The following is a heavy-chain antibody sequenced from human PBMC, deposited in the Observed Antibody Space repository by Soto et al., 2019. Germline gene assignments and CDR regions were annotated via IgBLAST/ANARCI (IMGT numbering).Heavy chain of an antibody. D-gene: IGHD2-8*02. CDR1: GFTVSSHY. CDR3: ARALPYFDPTGHYIDY. J-gene: IGHJ4*02. V-gene: IGHV3-53*01. Sequence: GGSLRLSCTASGFTVSSHYMSWVRQAPGKGLEWVSVIYSGGSRYYADAVKGRFAISRDNSKNTLYLQMNSLPAEDTAVYYCARALPYFDPTGHYIDYWGQGTLVTVSS. CDR2: IYSGGSR.